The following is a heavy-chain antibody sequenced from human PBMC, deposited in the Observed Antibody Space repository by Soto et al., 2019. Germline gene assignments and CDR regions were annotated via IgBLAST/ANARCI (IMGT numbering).Heavy chain of an antibody. Sequence: SQTLSLTCDISGDSVSSSSAAWNWIRQSPSRGLEWLGRTYYRSKWIHEYTVSMESRITINPDTSKNQFSLHIYSVTPEDTAVYYCAGVVWFRGMDVWGQGTTVTVYS. J-gene: IGHJ6*02. CDR3: AGVVWFRGMDV. D-gene: IGHD3-16*01. CDR1: GDSVSSSSAA. CDR2: TYYRSKWIH. V-gene: IGHV6-1*01.